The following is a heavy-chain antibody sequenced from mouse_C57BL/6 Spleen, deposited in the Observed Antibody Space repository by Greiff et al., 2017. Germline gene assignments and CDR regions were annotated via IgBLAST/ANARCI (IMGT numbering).Heavy chain of an antibody. Sequence: VQLQQSGAELVKPGASVKLSCKASGYTFTASTIHWVKQRSGPGLEWIGWFYPGSGSRKYNEKFKDKATLPADKSSSTVYKELNRLTSEVTAVYFCARHWTGFYVDYWGQGTTLTVSS. CDR3: ARHWTGFYVDY. CDR1: GYTFTAST. J-gene: IGHJ2*01. CDR2: FYPGSGSR. V-gene: IGHV1-62-2*01.